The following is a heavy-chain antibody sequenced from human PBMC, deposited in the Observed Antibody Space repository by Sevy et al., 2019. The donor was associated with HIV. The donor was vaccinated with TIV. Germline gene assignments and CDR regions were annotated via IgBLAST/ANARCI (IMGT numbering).Heavy chain of an antibody. CDR3: TRGWGTSGYYYDY. J-gene: IGHJ4*02. CDR2: IRSKTYGGTT. D-gene: IGHD3-22*01. Sequence: GGSLRLSCTASGFRFGDYAMSWFRQAPGKGLEWVGFIRSKTYGGTTEYAASVKARFTISRDDSKSIAYKQMNSLKTEETAVYFCTRGWGTSGYYYDYWGQGTLVTVSS. V-gene: IGHV3-49*03. CDR1: GFRFGDYA.